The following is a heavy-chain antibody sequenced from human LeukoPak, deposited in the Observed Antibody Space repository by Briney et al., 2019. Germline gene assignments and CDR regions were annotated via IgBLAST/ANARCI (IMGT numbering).Heavy chain of an antibody. CDR3: ARDVFSGFDY. Sequence: PGGSLRLSCAASGFTLSSSETDWVRQAPGKGLEWVSYITGDNSVLYADSVKGRFTISRDNAKNSLYLQMNSLRAEDTAVYYCARDVFSGFDYWGQGTLVTVSS. J-gene: IGHJ4*02. CDR2: ITGDNSV. V-gene: IGHV3-48*03. D-gene: IGHD2-15*01. CDR1: GFTLSSSE.